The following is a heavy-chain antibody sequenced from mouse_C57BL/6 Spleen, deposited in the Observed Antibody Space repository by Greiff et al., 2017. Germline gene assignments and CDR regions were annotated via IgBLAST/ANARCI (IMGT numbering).Heavy chain of an antibody. J-gene: IGHJ4*01. CDR3: ARGIYDGYYDYAMDD. Sequence: EVQLQQSGPGLVKPSQSLSLTCSVTGYSITSGYYWNWIRQFPGNKLEWMGYISYDGSNNYNPSLKNRISITRDTSKNQFFLKLNSVTTEDTATYYCARGIYDGYYDYAMDDWGQGTSVTVSS. CDR2: ISYDGSN. D-gene: IGHD2-3*01. V-gene: IGHV3-6*01. CDR1: GYSITSGYY.